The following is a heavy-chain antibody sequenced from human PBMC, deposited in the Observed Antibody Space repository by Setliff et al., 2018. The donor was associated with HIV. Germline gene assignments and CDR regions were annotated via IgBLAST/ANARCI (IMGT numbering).Heavy chain of an antibody. CDR2: ISPYNGNT. CDR3: ARKPTGSPSDY. J-gene: IGHJ4*02. Sequence: GASVKVSCKASGYTFSNYGISWVRQAPGQGLEWMGWISPYNGNTNHVQKLQGRVTITTDTSTSTAYMELRSLRSDDTALYYCARKPTGSPSDYWGQGTLVTVSS. CDR1: GYTFSNYG. D-gene: IGHD2-2*01. V-gene: IGHV1-18*01.